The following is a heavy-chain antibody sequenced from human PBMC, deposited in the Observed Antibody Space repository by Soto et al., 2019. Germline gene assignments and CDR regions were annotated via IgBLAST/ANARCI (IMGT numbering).Heavy chain of an antibody. CDR1: GYTFTSYG. V-gene: IGHV1-18*01. CDR3: ARDIFGDDFWSGYPSSYYYYYGMDV. J-gene: IGHJ6*02. CDR2: ISAYNGNT. D-gene: IGHD3-3*01. Sequence: RASVKVSCKASGYTFTSYGISWVRQAPGQGLEWMGWISAYNGNTNYAQKLQGRVTMTTDTSTSTAYMELRSLRSDDTAVYYCARDIFGDDFWSGYPSSYYYYYGMDVWGQGTTVTVSS.